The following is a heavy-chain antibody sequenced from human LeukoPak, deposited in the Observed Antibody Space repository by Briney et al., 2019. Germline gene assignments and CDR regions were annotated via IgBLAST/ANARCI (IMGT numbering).Heavy chain of an antibody. J-gene: IGHJ3*02. V-gene: IGHV3-33*06. Sequence: GGSLRLSCVASGFTFRNYGMHWVRQDPGKGLEWVAVLWKDGSNNFYADSVKGRFRFSRDNSKDMLYLQMNSLRAEDTAVYYCAKEYEIFVGAFDIWGQGTMVTVSS. CDR3: AKEYEIFVGAFDI. D-gene: IGHD3-9*01. CDR1: GFTFRNYG. CDR2: LWKDGSNN.